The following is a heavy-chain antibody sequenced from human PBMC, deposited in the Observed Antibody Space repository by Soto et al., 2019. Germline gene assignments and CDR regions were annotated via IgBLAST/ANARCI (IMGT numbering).Heavy chain of an antibody. CDR2: IYYSGST. Sequence: SETLSLTCTVSGGSISSSSYYWGWIRQPPGKGLEWIGSIYYSGSTYYNPSLKSRVTISVATSKNQFSLKLSSVTAADTAVYYCARLLVGATGYFDYWGQGTLVTVSS. D-gene: IGHD1-26*01. CDR1: GGSISSSSYY. J-gene: IGHJ4*02. CDR3: ARLLVGATGYFDY. V-gene: IGHV4-39*01.